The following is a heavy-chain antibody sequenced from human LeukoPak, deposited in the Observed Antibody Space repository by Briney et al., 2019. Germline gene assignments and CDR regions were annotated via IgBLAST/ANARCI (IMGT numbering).Heavy chain of an antibody. V-gene: IGHV4-39*01. J-gene: IGHJ5*02. D-gene: IGHD2-2*02. CDR2: IYYSGST. Sequence: SETLSLTCTVSGGSISSSSYYWGWVRQPPGKGLEWIGSIYYSGSTYYNPSLKGRVTISVDTSKNQFSLKLSSVTAADTAVYYCARHEIVVVPAAILCGWFDPWGQGTLVTASS. CDR3: ARHEIVVVPAAILCGWFDP. CDR1: GGSISSSSYY.